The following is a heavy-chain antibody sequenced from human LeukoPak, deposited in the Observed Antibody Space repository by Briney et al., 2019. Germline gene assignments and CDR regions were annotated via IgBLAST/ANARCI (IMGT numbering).Heavy chain of an antibody. V-gene: IGHV1-69*13. CDR1: GYTFTNYG. D-gene: IGHD6-13*01. Sequence: SVKVSCKASGYTFTNYGFSWVRQAPGQGLEWMGGIIPIFGTANYAQMFQGRVTITADESTCTAYMELSSLRSEDTAVYYCAYRAGIAAAGTLDFWGQGTLVTVSS. CDR2: IIPIFGTA. J-gene: IGHJ4*02. CDR3: AYRAGIAAAGTLDF.